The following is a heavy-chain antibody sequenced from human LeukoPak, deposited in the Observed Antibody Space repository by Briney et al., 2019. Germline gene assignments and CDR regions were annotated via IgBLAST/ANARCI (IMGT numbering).Heavy chain of an antibody. D-gene: IGHD5-18*01. CDR2: IYSDGGT. V-gene: IGHV3-53*01. CDR3: ARGGGYRYGCKY. J-gene: IGHJ4*02. CDR1: GFTVSDSY. Sequence: GGSLRLSCAASGFTVSDSYMTWVRQPPGKGLEWVSLIYSDGGTFYADSVKGRFTISRDNSKNTLYLQMSSLRAEDTAVYYYARGGGYRYGCKYWGQGTLVTVSS.